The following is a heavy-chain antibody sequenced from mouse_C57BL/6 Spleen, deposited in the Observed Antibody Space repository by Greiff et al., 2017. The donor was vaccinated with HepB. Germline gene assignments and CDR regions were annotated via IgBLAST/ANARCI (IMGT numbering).Heavy chain of an antibody. CDR3: AITGFITTVEEYFEV. D-gene: IGHD1-1*01. V-gene: IGHV1-74*01. CDR2: IHPSDSDT. CDR1: GYTFTSYW. Sequence: VQLQQSGAELVKPGASVKVSCKASGYTFTSYWMHWVKQRPGQGLEWIGRIHPSDSDTNYNQKFKGKATLTVDKSSSTAYMQLSSLTSADSAVYYCAITGFITTVEEYFEVWGTGTTVTVSS. J-gene: IGHJ1*03.